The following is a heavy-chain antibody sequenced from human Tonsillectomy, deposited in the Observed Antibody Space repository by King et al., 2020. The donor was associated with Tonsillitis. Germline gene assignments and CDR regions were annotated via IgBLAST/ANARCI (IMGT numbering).Heavy chain of an antibody. J-gene: IGHJ4*02. Sequence: QLVQSGAEVKKPGASVKVSCKASGYTFTSYDINWVRQATGQGLEWMGWMNPNSGNTGYAQKFQGRVTMTRNTSISTAYMELSSLRSEDTAVYYCAGGYCTNGVCYTGGYFDYWGQGTLVTVSS. CDR3: AGGYCTNGVCYTGGYFDY. CDR1: GYTFTSYD. CDR2: MNPNSGNT. V-gene: IGHV1-8*01. D-gene: IGHD2-8*01.